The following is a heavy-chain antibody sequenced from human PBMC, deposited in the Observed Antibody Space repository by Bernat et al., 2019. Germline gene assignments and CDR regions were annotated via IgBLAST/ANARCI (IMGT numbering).Heavy chain of an antibody. CDR3: ARDSPRQDCRGGRCYFSWFDP. CDR1: GYTFTSYY. J-gene: IGHJ5*02. Sequence: QVQLVQSGAEVKKPGASVKVSCKASGYTFTSYYMHWVRQATGQGLEWMGIINPSGGSTSYAQKFQGRVTMTRDTSTSTVYMELSSLRSEDTAVYYCARDSPRQDCRGGRCYFSWFDPWGQGTLVTVSS. V-gene: IGHV1-46*01. D-gene: IGHD2-15*01. CDR2: INPSGGST.